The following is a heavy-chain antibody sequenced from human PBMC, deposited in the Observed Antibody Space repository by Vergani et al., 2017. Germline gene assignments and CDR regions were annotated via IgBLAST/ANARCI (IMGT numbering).Heavy chain of an antibody. Sequence: QVQLVQSGAEVKKPGASVKVSCKASGYTFTSYAMHWVRQAPGQRLEWMGWINDGNGNTKYSQKFQGRVTITRDTSASTAYMELSSLRSEDTAVYYCARSAGCSSTSCYTGWVDYWGQGTLVTVSS. V-gene: IGHV1-3*01. J-gene: IGHJ4*02. CDR3: ARSAGCSSTSCYTGWVDY. D-gene: IGHD2-2*02. CDR1: GYTFTSYA. CDR2: INDGNGNT.